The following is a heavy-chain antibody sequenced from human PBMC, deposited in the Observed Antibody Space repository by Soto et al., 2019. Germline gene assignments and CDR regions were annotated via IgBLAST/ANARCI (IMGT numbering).Heavy chain of an antibody. CDR2: ISYDGSNK. CDR3: AKDWGYCSGGSCYPSDY. V-gene: IGHV3-30*18. J-gene: IGHJ4*02. Sequence: GGSLRLSCAASGFTFSSYGMHWVRQAPGKGLEWVAVISYDGSNKYYADSVKGRLTISRDNSKNTLYLQMNSLRAEDTAVYYCAKDWGYCSGGSCYPSDYWGQGTLVTVSS. CDR1: GFTFSSYG. D-gene: IGHD2-15*01.